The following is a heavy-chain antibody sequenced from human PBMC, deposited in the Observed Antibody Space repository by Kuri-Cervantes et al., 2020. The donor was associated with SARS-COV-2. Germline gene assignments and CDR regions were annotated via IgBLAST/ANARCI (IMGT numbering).Heavy chain of an antibody. CDR3: AHTSSWYPWFDFDY. D-gene: IGHD6-19*01. Sequence: SGPTLVKPTQTLTVTCTFSGFSLSTTGVGVGWIRQPPGKALEWLALIYWDDDKRYSPSLKSRLTITKDTFKNQVILTMTNVDPVDTATYYCAHTSSWYPWFDFDYWGQGTLVTVSS. CDR2: IYWDDDK. CDR1: GFSLSTTGVG. V-gene: IGHV2-5*02. J-gene: IGHJ4*02.